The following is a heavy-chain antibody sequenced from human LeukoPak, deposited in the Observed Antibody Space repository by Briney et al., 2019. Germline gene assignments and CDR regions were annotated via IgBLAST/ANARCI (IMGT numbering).Heavy chain of an antibody. CDR3: AKGLIGCDY. CDR2: ISYDGSNK. CDR1: GFTFSSYG. J-gene: IGHJ4*02. V-gene: IGHV3-30*18. D-gene: IGHD3-16*01. Sequence: GRSLRLSCAASGFTFSSYGVHWVRQAPGKGLEWVAVISYDGSNKYYADSVKGRFTISRDNSKNTLYLQMNSLRAEDTAVYYCAKGLIGCDYWGQGTLVTVSS.